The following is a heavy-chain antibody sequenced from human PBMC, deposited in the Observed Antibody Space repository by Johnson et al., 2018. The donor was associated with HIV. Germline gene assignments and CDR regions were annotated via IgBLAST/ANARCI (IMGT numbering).Heavy chain of an antibody. CDR1: GFTFSSYW. J-gene: IGHJ3*02. CDR3: ARAGKWSGDAFDI. D-gene: IGHD3-10*01. CDR2: IYTAGRT. V-gene: IGHV3-66*02. Sequence: VQLVEPGGGLVQPGGSLRLSCAASGFTFSSYWMSWVRQAPGKGLEWVSLIYTAGRTYYADSVKGRFTISRDNSKNTPYLQMNSLRAEDTAVYYCARAGKWSGDAFDIWGQGTTVTVSS.